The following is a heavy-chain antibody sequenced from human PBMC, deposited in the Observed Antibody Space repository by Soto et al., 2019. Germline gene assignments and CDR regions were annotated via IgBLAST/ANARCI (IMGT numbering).Heavy chain of an antibody. CDR1: GFPFSGYV. Sequence: PGWSLRLSCSASGFPFSGYVMSWVRQAPGKGLEWVSGISGGGSNTFYADYVKGRFTISRDNSKNTLLLQMNSLGAEDTAVYYCSKRKWDYTGSAFDTWGQGTRVTVPS. CDR2: ISGGGSNT. CDR3: SKRKWDYTGSAFDT. D-gene: IGHD1-1*01. V-gene: IGHV3-23*01. J-gene: IGHJ3*02.